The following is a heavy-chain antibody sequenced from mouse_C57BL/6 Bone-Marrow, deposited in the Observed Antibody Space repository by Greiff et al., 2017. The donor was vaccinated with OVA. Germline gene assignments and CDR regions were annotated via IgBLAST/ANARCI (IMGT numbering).Heavy chain of an antibody. CDR2: IYPGGGYT. D-gene: IGHD4-1*01. CDR3: ARRDWDGDRGY. V-gene: IGHV1-63*01. CDR1: GYTFTNYW. J-gene: IGHJ2*01. Sequence: QVQLKESGAELVRPGTSVKMSCKASGYTFTNYWIGWAKQRPGHGLEWIGDIYPGGGYTNYNEKFKGKATLTADKSSSTAYMQFSSLTSEDSAIYYCARRDWDGDRGYWGQGTTLTVSS.